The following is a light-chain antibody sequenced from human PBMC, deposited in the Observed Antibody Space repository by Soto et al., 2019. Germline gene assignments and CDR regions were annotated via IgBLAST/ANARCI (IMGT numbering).Light chain of an antibody. CDR3: QSYDDSLSVHYV. V-gene: IGLV1-40*01. CDR2: GNT. CDR1: SSNIGSIYD. Sequence: QSVLTQPPSASGAPGQRVTISCTGSSSNIGSIYDVQWYQQLPGTAPKLLIHGNTDRASVVPDRFSGSKSGTSASLAITGLQADDEADYYCQSYDDSLSVHYVFGTGTKVTV. J-gene: IGLJ1*01.